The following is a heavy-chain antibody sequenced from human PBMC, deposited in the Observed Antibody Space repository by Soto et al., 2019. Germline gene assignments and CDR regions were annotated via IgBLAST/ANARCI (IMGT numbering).Heavy chain of an antibody. CDR1: GGSISSGDYY. CDR3: ARGSYYYDSSGYYHY. J-gene: IGHJ4*02. V-gene: IGHV4-30-4*01. D-gene: IGHD3-22*01. Sequence: SETLSLTCTVSGGSISSGDYYWSWIRQPPGKGLEWIGYIYYSGSTYYNPSLKGRVTISVDTSKNQFSLKLSSVTAADTAVYYCARGSYYYDSSGYYHYCGQGTLVTVSS. CDR2: IYYSGST.